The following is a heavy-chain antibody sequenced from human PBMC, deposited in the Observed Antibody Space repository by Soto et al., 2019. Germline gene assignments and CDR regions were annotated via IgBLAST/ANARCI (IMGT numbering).Heavy chain of an antibody. CDR3: ARLVWSYGTWFDP. J-gene: IGHJ5*02. CDR2: FYYSANT. D-gene: IGHD5-18*01. Sequence: PSETLSLTCSVSSGSISSSSYYWGWIRKPPGKGLEWIGSFYYSANTYYNPSLKSRVSISIDTSKSQFSLKLSSVTAADTAVYYCARLVWSYGTWFDPWGQGTPVTVSA. CDR1: SGSISSSSYY. V-gene: IGHV4-39*01.